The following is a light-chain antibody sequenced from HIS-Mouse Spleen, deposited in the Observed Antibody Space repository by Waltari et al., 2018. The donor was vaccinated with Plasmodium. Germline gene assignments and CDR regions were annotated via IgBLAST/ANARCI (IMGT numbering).Light chain of an antibody. V-gene: IGKV3-15*01. CDR1: QSVSSN. CDR3: QQYNNWPAWT. J-gene: IGKJ1*01. Sequence: EIVMTQSPATLSVSPGERATLSCRASQSVSSNLAWYQKKPGQAPRLLIYGTSTRATGSPARFSGSGSGTEFTLTISSLQSEDFAVYYCQQYNNWPAWTFGQGTKVEIK. CDR2: GTS.